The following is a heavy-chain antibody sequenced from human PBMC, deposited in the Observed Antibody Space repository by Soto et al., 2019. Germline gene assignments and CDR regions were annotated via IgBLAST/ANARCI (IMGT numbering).Heavy chain of an antibody. CDR2: IDPSDSYT. Sequence: GESLKISCKGSGYSFTSYWISWVRQMPGKGLEWMGRIDPSDSYTNYSPSFQGHVTISADKSISTAYLQWSSLKASDTAMYYCARSESGYCSSTSRYYYGMDVWGKGTTVTVSS. CDR1: GYSFTSYW. V-gene: IGHV5-10-1*01. CDR3: ARSESGYCSSTSRYYYGMDV. J-gene: IGHJ6*04. D-gene: IGHD2-2*01.